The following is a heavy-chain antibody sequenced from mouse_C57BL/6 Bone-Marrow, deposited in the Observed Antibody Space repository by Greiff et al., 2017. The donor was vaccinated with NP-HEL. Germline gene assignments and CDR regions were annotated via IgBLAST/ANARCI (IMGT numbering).Heavy chain of an antibody. D-gene: IGHD2-2*01. Sequence: EVKLMESGGGLVKPGGSLKLSCAASGFTFSDYGMHWVRQAPEKGLEWVAYISSGSSTIYYADTVKGRFTISRDNAKNTLFLQMTSLRSEDTAMYYCARSVRSYWYFDVWGTGTTVTVSS. J-gene: IGHJ1*03. V-gene: IGHV5-17*01. CDR3: ARSVRSYWYFDV. CDR1: GFTFSDYG. CDR2: ISSGSSTI.